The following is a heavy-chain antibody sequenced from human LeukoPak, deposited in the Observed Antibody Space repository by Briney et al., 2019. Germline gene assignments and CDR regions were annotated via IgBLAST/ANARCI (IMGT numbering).Heavy chain of an antibody. CDR2: ISSNGGST. D-gene: IGHD6-13*01. Sequence: QPGGSLRLSCAASGFTFSNYAMHWVRHAPGKGLVYVSAISSNGGSTDYANSVKGRFIISRDNSKNTLYLQLGSLRAEDMAVYYCAREGEQLVLNYWGQGTLATVSS. CDR1: GFTFSNYA. J-gene: IGHJ4*02. CDR3: AREGEQLVLNY. V-gene: IGHV3-64*01.